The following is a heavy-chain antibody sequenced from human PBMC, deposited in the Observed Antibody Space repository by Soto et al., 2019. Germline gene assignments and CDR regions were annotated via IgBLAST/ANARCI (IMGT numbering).Heavy chain of an antibody. CDR2: IYHSGST. CDR3: ARRWGPGFDY. CDR1: GGSISSGGYS. V-gene: IGHV4-30-2*01. J-gene: IGHJ4*02. Sequence: SETLSLTCDVSGGSISSGGYSWSWIRQPTGKGLEWIGYIYHSGSTYYNPSLKSRVTISVDRSKNQFSLKLSSVTAADTAVYYGARRWGPGFDYWGQGTLVTVSS. D-gene: IGHD7-27*01.